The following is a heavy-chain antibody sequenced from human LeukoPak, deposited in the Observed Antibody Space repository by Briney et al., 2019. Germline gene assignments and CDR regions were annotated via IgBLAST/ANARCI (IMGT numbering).Heavy chain of an antibody. CDR1: GFRFSKSW. Sequence: GGSLSLSCAASGFRFSKSWMRWVRQAAGKGREWVGDIKQDGSEKYYVDSVEGRLTISRGNAKNSIYLQMNNLRADGTAVYYCARDQDGNDVRWFDPWGQGTLVTVSS. CDR3: ARDQDGNDVRWFDP. CDR2: IKQDGSEK. V-gene: IGHV3-7*03. J-gene: IGHJ5*02. D-gene: IGHD2-8*01.